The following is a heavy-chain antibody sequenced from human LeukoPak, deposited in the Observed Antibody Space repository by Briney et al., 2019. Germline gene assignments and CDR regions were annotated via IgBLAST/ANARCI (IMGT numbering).Heavy chain of an antibody. J-gene: IGHJ6*02. CDR2: IYYSGST. CDR3: ARDCSSTSCFMNGMDV. Sequence: SETLSLTCTVSGGSISSSSYYWGWIRQPPGKGLEWIGSIYYSGSTYYNPSLKSRVTISVDTSKNQFSLKLSSVTAADTAVYYCARDCSSTSCFMNGMDVWGQGTTVTVSS. CDR1: GGSISSSSYY. V-gene: IGHV4-39*02. D-gene: IGHD2-2*01.